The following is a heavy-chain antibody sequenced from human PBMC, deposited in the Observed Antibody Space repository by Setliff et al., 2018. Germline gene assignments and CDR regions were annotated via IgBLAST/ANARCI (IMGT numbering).Heavy chain of an antibody. Sequence: GGSLRLSCAASGFTFSQYNMNWVRQAPGKRLEWVASLDGDRSHVYYADSLRGRFTISRDNIKNTAFLQMNSLRADDTAMYYCVASPSNKNGHFEYWGQGTLVTVSS. V-gene: IGHV3-21*01. CDR2: LDGDRSHV. CDR1: GFTFSQYN. J-gene: IGHJ4*02. CDR3: VASPSNKNGHFEY.